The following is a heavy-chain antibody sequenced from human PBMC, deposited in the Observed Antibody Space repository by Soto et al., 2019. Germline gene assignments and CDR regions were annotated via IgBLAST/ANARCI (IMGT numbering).Heavy chain of an antibody. CDR3: ARGPYYGGMDV. Sequence: VQLLESGGGLVQPGGSLRLSCAASKFTFGSYAMSWVRQAPGKGLQWVSTISSSGGTTNYADSVKGRFSISRDTSQNTLYLQMNSLRAEDTALYYCARGPYYGGMDVWGQGTTVTVSS. CDR1: KFTFGSYA. J-gene: IGHJ6*02. CDR2: ISSSGGTT. V-gene: IGHV3-23*01. D-gene: IGHD3-10*01.